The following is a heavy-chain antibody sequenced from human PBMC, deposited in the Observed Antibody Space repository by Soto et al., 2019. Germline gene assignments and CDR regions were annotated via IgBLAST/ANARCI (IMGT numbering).Heavy chain of an antibody. CDR2: IDPSDSYT. CDR3: ARRGGSSSWYNYYYYYGMDV. J-gene: IGHJ6*02. CDR1: GYSFTSYW. D-gene: IGHD6-13*01. V-gene: IGHV5-10-1*01. Sequence: LGESLKISCKGSGYSFTSYWISWVRQMPGKGLEWMGRIDPSDSYTNYSPSFQGHVTISADKSISTAYLQWSSLKASDTAMYYCARRGGSSSWYNYYYYYGMDVWGQGTTVTVSS.